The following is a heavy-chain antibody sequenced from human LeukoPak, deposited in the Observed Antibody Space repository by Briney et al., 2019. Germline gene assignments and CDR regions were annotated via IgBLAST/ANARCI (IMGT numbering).Heavy chain of an antibody. D-gene: IGHD2-15*01. Sequence: ASVKVSCKASGYTFTGYYMHWVRQAPGQGLEWMGWINPNSGGTNYAQKFQGRVTMTRDTSISTAYMELSRLRSDDTAVYYCAGRVVVVAATPDIYGMDVWGQGTLVTVSS. V-gene: IGHV1-2*02. CDR2: INPNSGGT. J-gene: IGHJ6*01. CDR3: AGRVVVVAATPDIYGMDV. CDR1: GYTFTGYY.